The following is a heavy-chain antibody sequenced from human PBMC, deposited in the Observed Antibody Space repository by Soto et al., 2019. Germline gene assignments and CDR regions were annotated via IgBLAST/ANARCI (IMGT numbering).Heavy chain of an antibody. CDR3: ARDSSAAARRGGMDV. J-gene: IGHJ6*02. Sequence: EVQLVESGGGLVQPGGSLRLSCAASGFTFSTYSMNWVRQAPGKGLEWVSYISNTGGTRYYADSVKGRITISRDNAKNSLYRQLTSLRQEDTAVYYCARDSSAAARRGGMDVWGQGITVTVSS. CDR2: ISNTGGTR. D-gene: IGHD6-6*01. V-gene: IGHV3-48*02. CDR1: GFTFSTYS.